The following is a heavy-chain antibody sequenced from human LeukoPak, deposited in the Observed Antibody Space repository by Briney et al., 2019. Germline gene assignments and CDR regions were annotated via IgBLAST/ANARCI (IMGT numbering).Heavy chain of an antibody. Sequence: GGSLRLSCAASGFTFSSYSMNWVRQAPGKGLEWVSSISSSSSYIYYADSVKGRFTISRDNSKNTLYLQMNSLRAEDTAVYYCAKSDYYYDSSGYYLFDYWGQGTLVTVSS. CDR2: ISSSSSYI. CDR1: GFTFSSYS. D-gene: IGHD3-22*01. J-gene: IGHJ4*02. CDR3: AKSDYYYDSSGYYLFDY. V-gene: IGHV3-21*04.